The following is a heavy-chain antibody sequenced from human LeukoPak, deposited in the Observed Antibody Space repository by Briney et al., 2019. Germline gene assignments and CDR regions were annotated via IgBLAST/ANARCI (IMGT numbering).Heavy chain of an antibody. CDR3: AITRGGRVDY. D-gene: IGHD3-10*01. Sequence: PSETLSLTCAVYGGSFSGYYWSWIRQPPGKGLEWIGEINHSGSTNYNPSLKSRVTISVDTSKNQFSLKLSSVTAADTAVYYCAITRGGRVDYWGQGTLVTVSS. CDR2: INHSGST. V-gene: IGHV4-34*01. CDR1: GGSFSGYY. J-gene: IGHJ4*02.